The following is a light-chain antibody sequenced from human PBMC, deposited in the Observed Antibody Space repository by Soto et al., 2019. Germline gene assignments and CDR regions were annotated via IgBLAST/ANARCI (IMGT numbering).Light chain of an antibody. CDR3: GSYTNTNTRL. CDR2: EVS. J-gene: IGLJ2*01. Sequence: QSALTQPASVSGSPGQSITISCAGSSSDVGYYNYVSWYQHHPGKAPKLIIYEVSNRPIGVSNRFSGSKSGNTASLTISGLQADDEADYYCGSYTNTNTRLFGGGTKVTVL. V-gene: IGLV2-14*01. CDR1: SSDVGYYNY.